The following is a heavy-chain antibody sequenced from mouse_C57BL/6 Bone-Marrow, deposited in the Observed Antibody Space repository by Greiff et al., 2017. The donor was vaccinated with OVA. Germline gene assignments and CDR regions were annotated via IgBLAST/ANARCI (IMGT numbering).Heavy chain of an antibody. V-gene: IGHV1-74*01. D-gene: IGHD2-1*01. J-gene: IGHJ3*01. CDR2: IHPSDSDT. CDR3: ALTPIYYGNPSWFAY. CDR1: GYTFTSYW. Sequence: VQLQQPGAELVKPGASVKVSCKASGYTFTSYWMHWVKQRPGQGLEWIGRIHPSDSDTNYNQKFKGKATLTVDKSSSTAYMQLRSLTSEDSAVYYGALTPIYYGNPSWFAYWGQGTLVTVSA.